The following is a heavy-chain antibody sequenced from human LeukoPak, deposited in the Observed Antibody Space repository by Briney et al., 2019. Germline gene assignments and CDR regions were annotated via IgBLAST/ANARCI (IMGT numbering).Heavy chain of an antibody. Sequence: GGSLRLSCAASGFTFSSYAMSWVRQAPGKGLEWVSAISGSGGSTYYADSVKGRFTISRDNPKNTLYLQMNSLRAEDTAVYYCAKGHISMITFGGVIGTEYYWGQGTLVTVSS. V-gene: IGHV3-23*01. CDR2: ISGSGGST. D-gene: IGHD3-16*02. CDR1: GFTFSSYA. CDR3: AKGHISMITFGGVIGTEYY. J-gene: IGHJ4*02.